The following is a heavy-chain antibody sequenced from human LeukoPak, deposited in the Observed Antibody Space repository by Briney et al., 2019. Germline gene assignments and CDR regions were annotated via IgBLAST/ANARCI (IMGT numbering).Heavy chain of an antibody. D-gene: IGHD6-13*01. J-gene: IGHJ6*03. CDR2: INHSGST. Sequence: SETLSLTCAVYGGSFSGYYWSWIRQPPGKGLEWIGEINHSGSTNYNPSLKSRVTISVDTSKNQFSLKLSSVTAADTAVYYCARDSSSAWYYYYYMDVWGKGTTVTVSS. V-gene: IGHV4-34*01. CDR3: ARDSSSAWYYYYYMDV. CDR1: GGSFSGYY.